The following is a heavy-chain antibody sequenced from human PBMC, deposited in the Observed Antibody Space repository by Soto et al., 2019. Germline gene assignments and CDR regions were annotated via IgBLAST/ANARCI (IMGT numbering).Heavy chain of an antibody. J-gene: IGHJ4*02. CDR3: ARVGGSGIAVAGGDY. V-gene: IGHV1-69*02. Sequence: SVKVSCKASGGTFSSYTISWVRQAPGQGLEWMGRIIPILGIANYAQKFQGRVTITADKSTSTAYMELSSLRSEDTAVYYCARVGGSGIAVAGGDYWGQGTLVTVSS. CDR2: IIPILGIA. CDR1: GGTFSSYT. D-gene: IGHD6-19*01.